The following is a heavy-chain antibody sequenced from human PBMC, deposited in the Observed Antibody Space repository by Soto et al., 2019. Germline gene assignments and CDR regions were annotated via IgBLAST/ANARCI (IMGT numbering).Heavy chain of an antibody. CDR3: ARGSLYCSSTSCSYGMDV. CDR1: GFTFSDYG. Sequence: GGSLRLSCAASGFTFSDYGMHWVRQAPGEGLHWVAVIWFDGSNEHYADSVKGRFTISRDNSKNTLYLQMYSLRAGDTAVYYCARGSLYCSSTSCSYGMDVWGQGTTVTVSS. D-gene: IGHD2-15*01. V-gene: IGHV3-33*01. CDR2: IWFDGSNE. J-gene: IGHJ6*02.